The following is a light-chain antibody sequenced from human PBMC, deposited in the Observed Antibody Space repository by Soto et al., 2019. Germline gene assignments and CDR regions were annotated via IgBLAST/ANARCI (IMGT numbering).Light chain of an antibody. CDR2: LGY. V-gene: IGKV2-28*01. J-gene: IGKJ1*01. CDR1: GSLLDSNGYNY. Sequence: DIAMADSPLSLPVTPGEPASIACRSSGSLLDSNGYNYLDCYLQKPGQSPQIMIYLGYNRASGVNDRFSGSGSGTDFTLKIRRVEAEDVGVYYCMPDLQTPWALGKGTKVDIK. CDR3: MPDLQTPWA.